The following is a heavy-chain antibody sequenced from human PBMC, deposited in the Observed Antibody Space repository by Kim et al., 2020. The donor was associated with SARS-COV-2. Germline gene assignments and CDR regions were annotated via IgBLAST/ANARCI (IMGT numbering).Heavy chain of an antibody. CDR2: ISWNSGSI. D-gene: IGHD5-12*01. CDR1: GFTFDDYA. Sequence: GGSLRLSCAASGFTFDDYAMHWVRQAPGKDLEWVSGISWNSGSIGYADSVKGRFTISRDNAKNSLYLQMNSLRAEDTALYYCAKASYGDYSFDYWGQGTLVTVSS. J-gene: IGHJ4*02. CDR3: AKASYGDYSFDY. V-gene: IGHV3-9*01.